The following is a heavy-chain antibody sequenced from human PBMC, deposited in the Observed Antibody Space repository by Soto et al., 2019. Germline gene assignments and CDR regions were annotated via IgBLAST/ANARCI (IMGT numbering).Heavy chain of an antibody. CDR3: AKRPSWDQVGY. CDR2: IYNGGST. CDR1: GDSISNVNYC. Sequence: QVQLQESGPGLVKPSQTLSLTCTVSGDSISNVNYCWSWIRQPPDKGLEWIGHIYNGGSTYSNPSLRSRVTISVDTAQNQVSLKLSSGRAADTAVYYCAKRPSWDQVGYLGQGTPVTVSS. J-gene: IGHJ4*02. V-gene: IGHV4-30-4*01. D-gene: IGHD1-26*01.